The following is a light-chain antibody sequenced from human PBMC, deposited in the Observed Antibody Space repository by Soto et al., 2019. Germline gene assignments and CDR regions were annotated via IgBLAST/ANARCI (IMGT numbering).Light chain of an antibody. V-gene: IGKV3-20*01. CDR2: GAS. Sequence: EIVLAQSPGTLSLSPGERATLSCRASQSVSSNNLAWYQQKPVQSPRLLIYGASTRATGIPDRFSGSGSGTDFTLTISRLEPEDFAVYYCQQYGYTLTFGGGTKVELK. CDR1: QSVSSNN. CDR3: QQYGYTLT. J-gene: IGKJ4*01.